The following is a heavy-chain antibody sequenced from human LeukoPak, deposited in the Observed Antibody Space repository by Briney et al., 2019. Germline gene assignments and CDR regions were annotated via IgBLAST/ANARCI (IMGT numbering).Heavy chain of an antibody. CDR2: IYHSGST. CDR1: GASINTANYY. Sequence: SETLSLTCTVSGASINTANYYWGWFRLSPGKGLEWIGSIYHSGSTYYNPSLKSRVTISVDTSKNQFSLKLSSVTAADTAVYYCARDDPFDYMADYWGQGTLVTVSS. V-gene: IGHV4-39*07. D-gene: IGHD4-11*01. CDR3: ARDDPFDYMADY. J-gene: IGHJ4*02.